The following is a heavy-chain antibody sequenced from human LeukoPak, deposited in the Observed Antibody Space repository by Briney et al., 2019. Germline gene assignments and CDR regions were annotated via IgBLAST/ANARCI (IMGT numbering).Heavy chain of an antibody. CDR3: ARVNINNWHSCDY. CDR2: IYHSGSP. V-gene: IGHV4-4*02. J-gene: IGHJ4*02. D-gene: IGHD1-1*01. CDR1: GGSISSNNW. Sequence: PSETLSLTCAVSGGSISSNNWWGWVRQPPGKGLEWIGEIYHSGSPNYDPSLKSRVTISVDKSRNHFSLNLSSVTAADTAVYYCARVNINNWHSCDYWGQGTLVTVSS.